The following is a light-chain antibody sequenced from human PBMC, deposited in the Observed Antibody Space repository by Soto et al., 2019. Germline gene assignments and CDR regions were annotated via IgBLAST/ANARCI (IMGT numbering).Light chain of an antibody. CDR1: SSDVGPYKY. CDR2: EVN. CDR3: SSDASGNSYV. V-gene: IGLV2-8*01. Sequence: QSALTQPPSASASPGQSVTISCTGTSSDVGPYKYVSWYQQHPGKAPKLIIYEVNKRPSGVPDRFSGSKSGNTASLTVSGLQSEDEADYYCSSDASGNSYVFGTWTKATVL. J-gene: IGLJ1*01.